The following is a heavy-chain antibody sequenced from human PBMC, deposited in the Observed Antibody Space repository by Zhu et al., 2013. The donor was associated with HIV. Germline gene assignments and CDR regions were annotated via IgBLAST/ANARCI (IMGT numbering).Heavy chain of an antibody. CDR1: GYSISSGYY. Sequence: QVQLQESGPGLVKPSETLSLTCTVSGYSISSGYYWGWIRQPPGKGLEWIANIYHSGSTYYNPSLKSRVTISVDTSKNQFSLKLSSVTAADTAVYYCARGYIPDSWGQGTLVTVSS. CDR3: ARGYIPDS. J-gene: IGHJ4*02. CDR2: IYHSGST. D-gene: IGHD1-20*01. V-gene: IGHV4-38-2*02.